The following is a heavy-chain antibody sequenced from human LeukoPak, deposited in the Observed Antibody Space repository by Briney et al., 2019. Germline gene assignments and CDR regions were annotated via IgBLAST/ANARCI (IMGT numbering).Heavy chain of an antibody. CDR2: ISGSGGST. V-gene: IGHV3-23*01. Sequence: GGSLRLSCAASGFTFSSYAMSWVRQAPGKGLEWVSAISGSGGSTYYADSVKGRFTISRDNSKNTLYLQMDSLRAEDTAVYYCAKIAEAVSSNYYFDYWGQGTLVTVSS. D-gene: IGHD2-21*01. CDR3: AKIAEAVSSNYYFDY. CDR1: GFTFSSYA. J-gene: IGHJ4*02.